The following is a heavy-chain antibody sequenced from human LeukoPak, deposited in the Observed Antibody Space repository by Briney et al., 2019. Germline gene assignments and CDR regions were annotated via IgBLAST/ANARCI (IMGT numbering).Heavy chain of an antibody. CDR1: GYTFATDG. D-gene: IGHD3-9*01. J-gene: IGHJ6*03. Sequence: ASVNVSCKASGYTFATDGISGVRRAPGQGLEWRGGISTYNGNTNYAQKFQGRLTMTPDTSTSTAYMELRSLRSDDPAVYYCASEVHYDLLTGIYYYYMDVWGKGTTVTVSS. CDR3: ASEVHYDLLTGIYYYYMDV. V-gene: IGHV1-18*01. CDR2: ISTYNGNT.